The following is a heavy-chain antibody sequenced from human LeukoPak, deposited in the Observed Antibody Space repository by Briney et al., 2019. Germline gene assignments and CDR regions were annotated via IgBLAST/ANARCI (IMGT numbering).Heavy chain of an antibody. CDR3: ARSSRGYSYGPFDY. D-gene: IGHD5-18*01. V-gene: IGHV4-59*08. CDR2: IYYSGSI. CDR1: GGSISSYY. J-gene: IGHJ4*02. Sequence: SETLSLTCTVSGGSISSYYWNWIRQPPGKGLEWIGYIYYSGSINYNPSLKSRVTMSVDTSKNQFSPKLSSVTAADTAVYYCARSSRGYSYGPFDYWGQGALVTVSS.